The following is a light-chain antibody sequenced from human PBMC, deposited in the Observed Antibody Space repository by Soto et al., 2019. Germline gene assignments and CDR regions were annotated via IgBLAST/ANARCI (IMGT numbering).Light chain of an antibody. V-gene: IGKV3-20*01. CDR3: QQYGSSPPT. Sequence: IVLTQSAGTLSRSRGERATLSSRASQSVSRYLTWYQQKPGQGPRVLIYGASSRATGIPDRFSGSGYGTDVNLTINRLEPEDFALYYCQQYGSSPPTFGQGTKVDIK. CDR1: QSVSRY. J-gene: IGKJ1*01. CDR2: GAS.